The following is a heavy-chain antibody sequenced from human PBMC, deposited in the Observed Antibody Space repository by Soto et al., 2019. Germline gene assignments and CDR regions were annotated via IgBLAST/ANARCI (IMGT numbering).Heavy chain of an antibody. J-gene: IGHJ6*02. D-gene: IGHD5-18*01. V-gene: IGHV3-30-3*01. CDR3: ARDRCRGSRCGYSYGYYYYGMDV. CDR2: ISYDGSNK. Sequence: GGSLRLSCAASGFTFSSYAMHWVRQAPGKGLEWVAVISYDGSNKYYADSVKGRFTISRDNSKNTLYLQMNSLRAEDTAVYYCARDRCRGSRCGYSYGYYYYGMDVWGQGTTVTVSS. CDR1: GFTFSSYA.